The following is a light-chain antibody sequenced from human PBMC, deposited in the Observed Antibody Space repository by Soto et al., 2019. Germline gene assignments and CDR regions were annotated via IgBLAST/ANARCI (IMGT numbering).Light chain of an antibody. CDR1: QRITSY. Sequence: EVVLTQSPATLSLSPGERATLSCRASQRITSYLAWYQQKPGQAPRLLIYDATNRVAGVPARFSGSRSGTEFTLTISTLKPEDFAVYYCQQRSDWQYTLCQGTKVELK. CDR2: DAT. CDR3: QQRSDWQYT. V-gene: IGKV3-11*01. J-gene: IGKJ2*01.